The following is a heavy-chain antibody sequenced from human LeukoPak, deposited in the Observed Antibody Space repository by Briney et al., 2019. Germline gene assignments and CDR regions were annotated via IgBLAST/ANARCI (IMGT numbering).Heavy chain of an antibody. Sequence: PGGSLRLSCAASGFTFSSYEMNWVRQAPGKGLEWVSYISSSGSTIYYADSVKGRFTISRDNAKNSLYLQMNSLRAEDTAVYYCARGSCGGDCYIDYWGQGTLVTVSS. CDR2: ISSSGSTI. V-gene: IGHV3-48*03. J-gene: IGHJ4*02. CDR3: ARGSCGGDCYIDY. CDR1: GFTFSSYE. D-gene: IGHD2-21*02.